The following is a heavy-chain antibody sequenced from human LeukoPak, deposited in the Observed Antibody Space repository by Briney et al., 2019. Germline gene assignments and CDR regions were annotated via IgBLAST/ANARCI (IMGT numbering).Heavy chain of an antibody. CDR3: ARHDLTRRHWFDP. V-gene: IGHV4-4*07. J-gene: IGHJ5*02. D-gene: IGHD3/OR15-3a*01. Sequence: SETLSLTCTVSGGSISSYYWSWIRQPAGKGLEWIGRIYTSGSTNYNPSLKSRVTMSVDTSKNHFSLKLNSVTAADTAVYFCARHDLTRRHWFDPWGQGTLVTVSS. CDR1: GGSISSYY. CDR2: IYTSGST.